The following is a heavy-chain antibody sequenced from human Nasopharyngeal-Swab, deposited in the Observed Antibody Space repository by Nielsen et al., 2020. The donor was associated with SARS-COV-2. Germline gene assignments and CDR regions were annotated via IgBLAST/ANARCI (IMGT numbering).Heavy chain of an antibody. CDR2: ISYDGSNK. J-gene: IGHJ6*02. D-gene: IGHD3-3*01. CDR1: GFTFSSYA. CDR3: ARDRRRFLEWLDGMDV. Sequence: GGSLRRSCAAAGFTFSSYAMHWVRQAPGKGLEWVAGISYDGSNKYYADSVKGRFTISRDNSKNTLYLQMNSLRAEDTAVYYCARDRRRFLEWLDGMDVWGQGTTVTVSS. V-gene: IGHV3-30-3*01.